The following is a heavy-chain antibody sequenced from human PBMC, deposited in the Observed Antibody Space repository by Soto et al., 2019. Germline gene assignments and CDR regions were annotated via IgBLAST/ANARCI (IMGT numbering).Heavy chain of an antibody. Sequence: SETLSLACTAPGVAVRSWDFDWCWNRQPPGKGLEWIGYIFHTGSSQYHPSLRGRVAFSMDTSKNQFSLELRSVTAADTAMYFCARDGWDTTVDYYFDIWGQGRMVTVSS. CDR1: GVAVRSWDFD. CDR3: ARDGWDTTVDYYFDI. D-gene: IGHD4-17*01. J-gene: IGHJ4*01. CDR2: IFHTGSS. V-gene: IGHV4-30-4*01.